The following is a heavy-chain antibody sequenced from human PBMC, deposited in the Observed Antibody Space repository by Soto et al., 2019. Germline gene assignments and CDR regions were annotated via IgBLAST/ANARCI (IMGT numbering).Heavy chain of an antibody. V-gene: IGHV1-3*01. CDR2: INAGNGNT. J-gene: IGHJ4*02. Sequence: QVQLVQSGAEVKKPGASVKVSCKASGYTFTSYAMHWVRQAPGQRLERMGWINAGNGNTKYSQKFQGRVTITRDTSASTAYMELSSLRSEDTAVYYCARGGPWVYYDILTGYWAGFDYWGQGTLVTVSS. CDR1: GYTFTSYA. CDR3: ARGGPWVYYDILTGYWAGFDY. D-gene: IGHD3-9*01.